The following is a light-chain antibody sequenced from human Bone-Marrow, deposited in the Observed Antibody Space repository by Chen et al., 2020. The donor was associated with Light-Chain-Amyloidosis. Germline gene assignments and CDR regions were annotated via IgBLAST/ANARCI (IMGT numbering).Light chain of an antibody. Sequence: FLLTQPHSVSESPGKTVIISCTRSRGSIATNYVQLYQQRPGSSPTTVIYEDDQRPSGVPDRFSGSIDRSSNSASLTISGLKTEDEADYYCQSYQGSSQGVFGGGTKLTVL. CDR1: RGSIATNY. CDR2: EDD. V-gene: IGLV6-57*01. J-gene: IGLJ3*02. CDR3: QSYQGSSQGV.